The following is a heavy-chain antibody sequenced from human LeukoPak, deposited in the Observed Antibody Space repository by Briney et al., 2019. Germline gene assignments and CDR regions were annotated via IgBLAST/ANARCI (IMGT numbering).Heavy chain of an antibody. V-gene: IGHV3-7*01. Sequence: GGSLRLSCAGSGFTFSDFWMTWVRQTPGKGLEWVANIRQDGGEKYYVDSVKGRFTISRDNAKNSLFLQMNSLRAEDTAVYYCARGGFRYDFWSGPYYMDVWGKGTTVTVSS. CDR2: IRQDGGEK. CDR3: ARGGFRYDFWSGPYYMDV. CDR1: GFTFSDFW. J-gene: IGHJ6*03. D-gene: IGHD3-3*01.